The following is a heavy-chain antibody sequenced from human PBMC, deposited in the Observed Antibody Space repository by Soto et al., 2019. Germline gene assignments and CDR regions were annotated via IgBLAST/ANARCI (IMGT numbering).Heavy chain of an antibody. V-gene: IGHV4-31*03. D-gene: IGHD1-1*01. J-gene: IGHJ6*02. CDR3: AREGLEPHSAVVGMDV. CDR2: IYYSGST. Sequence: SSETLSLTCTVSGGSISSGGYYWSWIRQHPGKGLEWIGYIYYSGSTYYNPSLKSRVTISVDTSKNQFSLKLSSVTAADTAVYYCAREGLEPHSAVVGMDVWGQGTTVTVSS. CDR1: GGSISSGGYY.